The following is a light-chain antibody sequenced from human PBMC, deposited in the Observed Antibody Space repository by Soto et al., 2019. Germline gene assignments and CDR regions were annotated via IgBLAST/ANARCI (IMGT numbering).Light chain of an antibody. CDR3: KSYTSSSTWV. CDR1: SSDVGGYNY. Sequence: QSVLTQPASVSGSPGQSITISCTGTSSDVGGYNYVSWYQQHPGKAPKLMIYEVSNRPSGVSNRFSGSKSDNTASLTISGLQAEDEADYYCKSYTSSSTWVFGGGTKLNVL. V-gene: IGLV2-14*01. J-gene: IGLJ3*02. CDR2: EVS.